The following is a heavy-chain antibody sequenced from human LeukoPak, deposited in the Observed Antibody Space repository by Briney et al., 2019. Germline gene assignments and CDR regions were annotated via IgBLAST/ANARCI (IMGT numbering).Heavy chain of an antibody. J-gene: IGHJ5*02. Sequence: PGGSLRLSCAASGFTVSSNYMSWVRQAPGKGLEWVSVIYSGGSTYYADSVKGRFTISRHNSKSTLYLQMNSLRAEDTAVYYCARLNGDWFDPWGQGTLVTVSS. D-gene: IGHD2-8*01. CDR1: GFTVSSNY. CDR3: ARLNGDWFDP. CDR2: IYSGGST. V-gene: IGHV3-53*04.